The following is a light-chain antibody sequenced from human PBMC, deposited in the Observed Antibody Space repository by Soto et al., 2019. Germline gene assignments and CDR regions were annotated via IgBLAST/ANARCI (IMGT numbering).Light chain of an antibody. V-gene: IGKV3-20*01. J-gene: IGKJ1*01. Sequence: ELTHSPYTLSLPPGERATLSCRAGQSISGTFLNWYQQKPGQAPRLLIYGASNRATGTPDGFSGSGSGTDFTLTISRLEPEDFAVYYCQQYGSSPWTCGQGTKG. CDR3: QQYGSSPWT. CDR1: QSISGTF. CDR2: GAS.